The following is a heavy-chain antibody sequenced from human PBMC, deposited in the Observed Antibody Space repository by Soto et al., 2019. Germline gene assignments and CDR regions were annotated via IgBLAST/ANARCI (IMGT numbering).Heavy chain of an antibody. CDR2: IYPSGST. Sequence: SETLSLTCAVSGGSISSGGYSWSWIRQPPGKGLEWIGYIYPSGSTHYNPSLQSRVTISVDTSKNQVSLKVNSVTAADTAVYYCARDHPHSYGVYYFDYWGQGTPVTVSS. V-gene: IGHV4-30-2*01. CDR1: GGSISSGGYS. J-gene: IGHJ4*02. D-gene: IGHD5-18*01. CDR3: ARDHPHSYGVYYFDY.